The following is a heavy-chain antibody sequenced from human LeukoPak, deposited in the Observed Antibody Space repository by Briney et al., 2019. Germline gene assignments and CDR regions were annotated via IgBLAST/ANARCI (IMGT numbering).Heavy chain of an antibody. D-gene: IGHD1-26*01. Sequence: GASVKVSCKASGYTFTSYGISWVRQAPGQGLEWMGWISAYNGNTNYAQKLQGRVTMTTDTSTDTAYMELSSLRSEDTAVYYCLGVGATFDYWGQGTLVTVSS. V-gene: IGHV1-18*01. CDR1: GYTFTSYG. CDR3: LGVGATFDY. J-gene: IGHJ4*02. CDR2: ISAYNGNT.